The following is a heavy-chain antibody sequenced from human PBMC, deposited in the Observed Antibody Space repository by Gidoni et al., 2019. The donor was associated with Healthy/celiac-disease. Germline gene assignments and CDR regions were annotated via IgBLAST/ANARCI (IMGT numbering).Heavy chain of an antibody. D-gene: IGHD3-16*01. CDR2: IYHSGIT. Sequence: QVQLQESGPGLVTPSGTLSPTCAVSGGSISSSTWWSWVRQPPGKGVEWIGEIYHSGITNYNPSLKSRVTISVDKSKSQFSLTLSSVTAADTAVYYCARVTEIDYDPARGAFDIWGQGTMVTVSS. V-gene: IGHV4-4*02. J-gene: IGHJ3*02. CDR3: ARVTEIDYDPARGAFDI. CDR1: GGSISSSTW.